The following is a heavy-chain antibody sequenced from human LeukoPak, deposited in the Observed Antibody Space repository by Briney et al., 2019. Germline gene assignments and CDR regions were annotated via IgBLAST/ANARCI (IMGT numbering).Heavy chain of an antibody. V-gene: IGHV4-61*08. D-gene: IGHD2-2*01. J-gene: IGHJ6*02. CDR1: GGSISSADYS. CDR3: ARSSTSYYGMDV. CDR2: IYYSGST. Sequence: SETLSLTCTVSGGSISSADYSWSWIRQPPGKGLEWIGYIYYSGSTNYNPSLKSRVTISVDTSKNQFSLKLSSVTAADTAVYYCARSSTSYYGMDVWGQGTTVTVSS.